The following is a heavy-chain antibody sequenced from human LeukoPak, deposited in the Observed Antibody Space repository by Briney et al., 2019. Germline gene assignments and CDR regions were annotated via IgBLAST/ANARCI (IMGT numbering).Heavy chain of an antibody. Sequence: GGSLRLSCAASGFTFSDYYMSWIRQAPGKGLEWVSYISSSGSTIYYADSVKGRLTISRDNAKNSLYLQMNSLRADDTAVYYCAKKFDYYDSSGYYYGEYYFDYWGQGTLVTVSS. J-gene: IGHJ4*02. CDR1: GFTFSDYY. CDR2: ISSSGSTI. V-gene: IGHV3-11*01. D-gene: IGHD3-22*01. CDR3: AKKFDYYDSSGYYYGEYYFDY.